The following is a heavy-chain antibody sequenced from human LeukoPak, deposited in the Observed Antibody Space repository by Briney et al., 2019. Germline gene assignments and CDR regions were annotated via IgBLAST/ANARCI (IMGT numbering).Heavy chain of an antibody. V-gene: IGHV4-31*03. CDR1: GGSISSGGYY. CDR3: AREASYYDFWSGYWGPYYYYGMDV. J-gene: IGHJ6*02. CDR2: IYYSGST. Sequence: PSQTLSLTCTVSGGSISSGGYYWRWIRQHPGKGLEWIVYIYYSGSTYYNPSLKSRVTISVDTSKNQLSLKLSSVTAADTAVYYCAREASYYDFWSGYWGPYYYYGMDVWGQGTTVTVSS. D-gene: IGHD3-3*01.